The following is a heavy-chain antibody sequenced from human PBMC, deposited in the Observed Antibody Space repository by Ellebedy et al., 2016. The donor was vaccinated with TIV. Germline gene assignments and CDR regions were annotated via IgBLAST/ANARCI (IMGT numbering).Heavy chain of an antibody. CDR3: ACTTALLRYFDWTIFYGMDV. J-gene: IGHJ6*02. CDR2: INPNSGGT. D-gene: IGHD3-9*01. Sequence: AASVKVSCKASGYTFTGYHMHWVRQAPGQGLEWMGWINPNSGGTEYAQKFQGRVTLTRDTSISTAYMELSRLRSDDTAVYYCACTTALLRYFDWTIFYGMDVWGQGTTVTVSS. CDR1: GYTFTGYH. V-gene: IGHV1-2*02.